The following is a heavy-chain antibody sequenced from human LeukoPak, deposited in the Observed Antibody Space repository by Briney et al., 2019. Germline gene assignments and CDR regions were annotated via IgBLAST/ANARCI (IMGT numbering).Heavy chain of an antibody. CDR3: ARRGGTVVGDTGYHYWYFDN. CDR1: GGSISSYY. Sequence: PSETLSLTCTMSGGSISSYYWSWVRQFPGKGLEWIGYISDSGSTNYSPSLESRVTISVDTSKNKFFLILSSVTAADTAVYYCARRGGTVVGDTGYHYWYFDNWGQGTLVTVSS. CDR2: ISDSGST. J-gene: IGHJ4*02. D-gene: IGHD5-12*01. V-gene: IGHV4-59*08.